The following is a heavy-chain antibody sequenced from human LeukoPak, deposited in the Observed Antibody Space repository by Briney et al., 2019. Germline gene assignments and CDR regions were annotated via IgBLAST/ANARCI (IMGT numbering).Heavy chain of an antibody. CDR3: AKHCRSPRSCFV. Sequence: GGSLRLSCAASGFTFDSYAMIWVRQAPGKGLEWVSTISPSGDGTWYADSVKGRFTVSRDNSKNTLFLQMNSLRADDTAVYYCAKHCRSPRSCFVWGQGTLVTVSS. CDR2: ISPSGDGT. V-gene: IGHV3-23*01. CDR1: GFTFDSYA. D-gene: IGHD2-15*01. J-gene: IGHJ4*02.